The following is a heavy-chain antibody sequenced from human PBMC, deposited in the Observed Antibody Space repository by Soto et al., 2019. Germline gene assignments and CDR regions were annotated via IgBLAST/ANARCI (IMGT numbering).Heavy chain of an antibody. V-gene: IGHV4-31*03. Sequence: NPSETLSLTCTVSGGSIRSGGYYWSWVRQNPRKGLEWIGNIYCSGNTYYNPSLKSRLTISVDTSKNQFSLKLSSVTAADTAVYYCARDFTAAGKGFDYWGQGTLVTVSS. D-gene: IGHD6-13*01. CDR1: GGSIRSGGYY. CDR3: ARDFTAAGKGFDY. J-gene: IGHJ4*02. CDR2: IYCSGNT.